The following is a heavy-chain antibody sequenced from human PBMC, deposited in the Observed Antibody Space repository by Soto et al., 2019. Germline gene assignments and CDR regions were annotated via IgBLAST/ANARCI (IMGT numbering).Heavy chain of an antibody. CDR3: ARDPQTVKYSGSYYFDY. CDR2: ISYDGSNK. J-gene: IGHJ4*02. D-gene: IGHD1-26*01. Sequence: PGGSLRLSCAASGFTFSSYAMHWVRQAPGKGLEWVAVISYDGSNKYYADSVKGRLTISRDNSKNTLYLQMNSLRAEDTAVYYCARDPQTVKYSGSYYFDYWGQGTLVTVSS. CDR1: GFTFSSYA. V-gene: IGHV3-30-3*01.